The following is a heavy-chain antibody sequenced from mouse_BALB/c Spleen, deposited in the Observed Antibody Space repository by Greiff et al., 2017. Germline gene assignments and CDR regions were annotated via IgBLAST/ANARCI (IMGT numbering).Heavy chain of an antibody. CDR1: GYTFTSYW. CDR3: ARISTGRFAY. V-gene: IGHV1-69*02. J-gene: IGHJ3*01. D-gene: IGHD4-1*02. CDR2: IDPSDSYT. Sequence: VQLQQPGAELVKPGASVKLSCKASGYTFTSYWMHWVKQRPGQGLEWIGEIDPSDSYTNYNQKFKGKATLTVDKSSSTAYMQLSSLTSEDSAVYYCARISTGRFAYWGQGTLVTVSA.